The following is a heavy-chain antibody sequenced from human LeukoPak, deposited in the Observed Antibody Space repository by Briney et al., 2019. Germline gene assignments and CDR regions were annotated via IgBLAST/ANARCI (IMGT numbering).Heavy chain of an antibody. CDR1: GYFFSTYW. Sequence: GESLKISCHVSGYFFSTYWIAWVRQTPGKGLDWMGIIYPGDSETRYSPSFQGQVTLSVDKSVDTVYLQWNSLKASDTALYFCARYRQRGSTYGYLGSWGQGTLVSVSS. D-gene: IGHD5-18*01. CDR2: IYPGDSET. CDR3: ARYRQRGSTYGYLGS. J-gene: IGHJ5*01. V-gene: IGHV5-51*01.